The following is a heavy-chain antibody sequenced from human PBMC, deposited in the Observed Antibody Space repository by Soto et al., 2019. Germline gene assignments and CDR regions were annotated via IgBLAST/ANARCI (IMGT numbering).Heavy chain of an antibody. Sequence: SLRLSCTASGFTFGDYAMSWFRQAPGKGLEWVGFIRSKAYGGTTEYAASVKGRFTISRDDSKSIAYLQMNSLKTEDTAVYYCTRDPYKAYSSSWYHQKWGQGTLVTV. J-gene: IGHJ1*01. V-gene: IGHV3-49*03. CDR2: IRSKAYGGTT. D-gene: IGHD6-13*01. CDR3: TRDPYKAYSSSWYHQK. CDR1: GFTFGDYA.